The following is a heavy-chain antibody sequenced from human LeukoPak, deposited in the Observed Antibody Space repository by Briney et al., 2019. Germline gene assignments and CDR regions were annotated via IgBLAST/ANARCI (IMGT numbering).Heavy chain of an antibody. D-gene: IGHD1-26*01. CDR1: GGSFSGYY. Sequence: PSETLSLTCAVYGGSFSGYYWSWIRQPPGKGLEWIGYIYNSGSTNYNPSLKSRVTISVDTSKNQFSLKLSSVTAADTAVYYCARGDSGSFSQFDCWGQGTLVTVSS. CDR2: IYNSGST. J-gene: IGHJ4*02. CDR3: ARGDSGSFSQFDC. V-gene: IGHV4-59*01.